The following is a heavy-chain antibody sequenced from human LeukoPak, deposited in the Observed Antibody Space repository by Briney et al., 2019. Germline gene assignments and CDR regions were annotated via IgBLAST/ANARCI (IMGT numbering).Heavy chain of an antibody. V-gene: IGHV4-59*01. CDR3: ASGSWSSGVSSFDY. D-gene: IGHD2-15*01. J-gene: IGHJ4*02. Sequence: SETLSLTCTFSGGSISSYFWNWIRQPPGKGLEWIGYISYSGSTIYNPSLKSRVTISVDTSKNQFSLKLSSVTAADTAVYYCASGSWSSGVSSFDYWGQGTLVTVSS. CDR2: ISYSGST. CDR1: GGSISSYF.